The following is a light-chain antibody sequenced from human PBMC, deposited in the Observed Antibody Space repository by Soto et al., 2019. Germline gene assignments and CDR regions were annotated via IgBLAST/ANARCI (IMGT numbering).Light chain of an antibody. CDR3: QQSYSSPPT. J-gene: IGKJ1*01. CDR2: TSS. V-gene: IGKV1-39*01. Sequence: DIQMSQSPSSLSASVGDRVTITCRASQSVSNYLNWYQQKPGKAPKLLIYTSSTLQGGVPSRFSGSGSGTDFTLTISSLQPEDFATYYCQQSYSSPPTFGQGTKVDIK. CDR1: QSVSNY.